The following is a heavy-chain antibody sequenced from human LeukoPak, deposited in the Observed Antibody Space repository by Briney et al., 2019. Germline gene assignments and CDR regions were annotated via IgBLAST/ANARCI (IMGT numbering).Heavy chain of an antibody. Sequence: GGSLRLSCAASGFTFSSYGMHWVRQAPGKGLEWVAVIWYDGSNKYYADSVKGRFTISRDNSKNTLYPQMNSLRAEDTAVYYCAREGLDYYDSSGYDYFDYWGQGTLVTVSS. D-gene: IGHD3-22*01. J-gene: IGHJ4*02. V-gene: IGHV3-33*01. CDR1: GFTFSSYG. CDR2: IWYDGSNK. CDR3: AREGLDYYDSSGYDYFDY.